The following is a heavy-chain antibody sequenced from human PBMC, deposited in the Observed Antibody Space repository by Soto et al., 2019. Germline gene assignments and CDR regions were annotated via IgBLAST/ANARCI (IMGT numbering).Heavy chain of an antibody. J-gene: IGHJ6*02. Sequence: PGESLKISCKGSGYSFTSYWISWVRQMPGKGLEWMGRIDPSDSYTNYSPSFQGHVTISADKSSSTAYLQWSSLKASDTAMYYCARSVYDILTGYSRYYYYGMDVWGQGTTVTVSS. V-gene: IGHV5-10-1*01. D-gene: IGHD3-9*01. CDR3: ARSVYDILTGYSRYYYYGMDV. CDR2: IDPSDSYT. CDR1: GYSFTSYW.